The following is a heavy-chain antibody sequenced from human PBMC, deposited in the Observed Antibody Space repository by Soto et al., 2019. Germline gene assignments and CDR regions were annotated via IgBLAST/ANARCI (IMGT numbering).Heavy chain of an antibody. Sequence: SETLSLTCTVSGGSISSGGYYWSWIRQHPGKGLEWIGYIYYSGSTYYNPSLKSRVTISVDTSKNQFSLKLSSVTAADTAVYYCALWPDPLSWYGMDVWGQGTTVTVSS. CDR3: ALWPDPLSWYGMDV. CDR1: GGSISSGGYY. D-gene: IGHD3-10*01. V-gene: IGHV4-31*03. J-gene: IGHJ6*02. CDR2: IYYSGST.